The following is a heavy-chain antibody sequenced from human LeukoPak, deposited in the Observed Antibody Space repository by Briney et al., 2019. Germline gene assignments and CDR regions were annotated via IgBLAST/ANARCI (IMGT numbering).Heavy chain of an antibody. J-gene: IGHJ6*02. CDR2: IRYDGSNK. CDR1: GFTFSSYG. CDR3: KVEFELLTGVDYYYGMDV. V-gene: IGHV3-30*02. D-gene: IGHD3-10*01. Sequence: GGALRLSCAASGFTFSSYGMHWVRPAPGKGLEWVAFIRYDGSNKYYADSVKGRFTLSRDNSKNTLYLQMNSLRAEDTAVYYCKVEFELLTGVDYYYGMDVWGQGTTVTVSS.